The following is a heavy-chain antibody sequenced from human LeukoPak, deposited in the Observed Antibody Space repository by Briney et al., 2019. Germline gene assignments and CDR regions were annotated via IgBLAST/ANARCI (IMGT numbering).Heavy chain of an antibody. V-gene: IGHV4-59*01. CDR1: GGSISSYY. D-gene: IGHD1-26*01. CDR2: IYYSGST. Sequence: PSETLSLTCTVSGGSISSYYWSWIRQPPGKGLEWIGYIYYSGSTNYNPSLKSRVTISVDTSKNQFSLKLSSVTAADTAVYYCARVIVGATKGYFDYWGQGTLVTVSS. CDR3: ARVIVGATKGYFDY. J-gene: IGHJ4*02.